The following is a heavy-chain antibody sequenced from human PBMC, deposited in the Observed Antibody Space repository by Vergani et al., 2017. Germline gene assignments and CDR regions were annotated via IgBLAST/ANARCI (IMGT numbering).Heavy chain of an antibody. CDR2: INPSGGST. V-gene: IGHV1-46*01. J-gene: IGHJ4*02. CDR3: ARTPYDSSVYYRL. D-gene: IGHD3-22*01. CDR1: GYTFTSYY. Sequence: VPLVQSGAAVKKPGASVKVSCKASGYTFTSYYMHWVRQAPGQGLAWMGIINPSGGSTSYAQKFQGRVTMTRDTSTSTVYMELSSLISEDAAVYYCARTPYDSSVYYRLWGQGTLVTVSS.